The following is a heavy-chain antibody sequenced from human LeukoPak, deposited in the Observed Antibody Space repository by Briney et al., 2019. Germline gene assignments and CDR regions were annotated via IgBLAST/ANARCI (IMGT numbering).Heavy chain of an antibody. J-gene: IGHJ4*02. CDR3: AHSHYDYVWGSYRYLDY. D-gene: IGHD3-16*02. CDR2: IYWNDDK. Sequence: SGPTLVNPTQTLTLTCTFSGFSLSTSGVGVGWIRLPPGKALEWLALIYWNDDKRYSPSLKSRLTITKDTSKNQVVLTMTNMDPVDTATYYCAHSHYDYVWGSYRYLDYWGQGTLVTVSS. V-gene: IGHV2-5*01. CDR1: GFSLSTSGVG.